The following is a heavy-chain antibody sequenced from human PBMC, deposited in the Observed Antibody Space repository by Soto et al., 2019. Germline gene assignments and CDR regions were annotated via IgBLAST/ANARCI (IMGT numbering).Heavy chain of an antibody. V-gene: IGHV1-69*13. D-gene: IGHD1-26*01. CDR1: GGTFSSYA. Sequence: ASVKVSCKASGGTFSSYAISWVRQAPGQGLEWMGGIIPIFGTANYAQKFQGRVTITADESTSTAYMELSSLRPEDTAVYYCASNRIVGLPAPNYGMDVWGQGTTVTVSS. CDR3: ASNRIVGLPAPNYGMDV. J-gene: IGHJ6*02. CDR2: IIPIFGTA.